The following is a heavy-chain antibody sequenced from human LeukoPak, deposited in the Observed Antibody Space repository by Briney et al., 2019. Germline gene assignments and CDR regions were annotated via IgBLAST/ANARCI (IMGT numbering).Heavy chain of an antibody. V-gene: IGHV1-69*13. CDR1: GGTFSSYA. CDR3: ARSLGYSYGYYDY. CDR2: ITPIFGTA. D-gene: IGHD5-18*01. Sequence: ASVKVSCEASGGTFSSYAISWVRQAPGQGLEWMGGITPIFGTANYAQKFQGRVTITADESTSTAYMELSSLRSEDTAVYYCARSLGYSYGYYDYWGQGTLVTVSS. J-gene: IGHJ4*02.